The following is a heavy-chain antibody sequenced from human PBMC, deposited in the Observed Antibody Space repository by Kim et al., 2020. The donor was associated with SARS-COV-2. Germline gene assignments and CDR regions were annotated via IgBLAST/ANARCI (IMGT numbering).Heavy chain of an antibody. CDR3: AREGSSSSLDGFVI. J-gene: IGHJ6*03. D-gene: IGHD6-6*01. CDR1: GFTFNNYA. V-gene: IGHV3-30-3*01. Sequence: GGSLRLSCTVSGFTFNNYAMHWVRKAPGQGLEWVAVISYDGSNQHYEDSVKGRVTISRDNSKNTLYLQMNSLRTEETAVYYCAREGSSSSLDGFVIWCKG. CDR2: ISYDGSNQ.